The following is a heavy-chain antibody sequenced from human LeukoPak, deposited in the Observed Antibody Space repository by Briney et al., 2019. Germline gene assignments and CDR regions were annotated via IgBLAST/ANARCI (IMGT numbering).Heavy chain of an antibody. Sequence: KAGGSLRLSCAASGFTFSSYMMNWVRQAPGKGLEWVSSINSGSTYTYYTESVKGRFTVSRDNAKNSLFLQMNSLRAEDTAVYFCARGGGLDVWGQGATVTVSS. CDR3: ARGGGLDV. V-gene: IGHV3-21*04. CDR2: INSGSTYT. J-gene: IGHJ6*02. CDR1: GFTFSSYM. D-gene: IGHD3-16*01.